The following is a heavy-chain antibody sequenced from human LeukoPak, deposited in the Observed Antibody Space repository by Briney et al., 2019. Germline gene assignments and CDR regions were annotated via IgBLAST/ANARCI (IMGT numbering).Heavy chain of an antibody. CDR1: GFTFSSYE. CDR2: ISSSGSTI. Sequence: GGSLRLSCAASGFTFSSYEMNWVRQAPGKGLEWVSCISSSGSTIYYVDSVKGRFTISRDNAKNSLYLQMNSLRAEDTAVYYCASTHGDYRDAFDIWGQGTMVTVSS. D-gene: IGHD4-17*01. J-gene: IGHJ3*02. V-gene: IGHV3-48*03. CDR3: ASTHGDYRDAFDI.